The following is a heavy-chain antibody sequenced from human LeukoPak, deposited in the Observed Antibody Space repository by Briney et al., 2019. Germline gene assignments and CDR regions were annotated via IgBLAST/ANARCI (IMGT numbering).Heavy chain of an antibody. CDR3: ARGLVDFWSGYYNRNFDY. CDR1: GYTFTSYD. D-gene: IGHD3-3*01. J-gene: IGHJ4*02. CDR2: MNPNSGNT. V-gene: IGHV1-8*01. Sequence: ASVKVSCKASGYTFTSYDINWVRQATGQGLEWMGWMNPNSGNTGYAQKFQGRVTMTRNTSISTAYMELSSLRSEDTAVYYCARGLVDFWSGYYNRNFDYWARGPWSPSPQ.